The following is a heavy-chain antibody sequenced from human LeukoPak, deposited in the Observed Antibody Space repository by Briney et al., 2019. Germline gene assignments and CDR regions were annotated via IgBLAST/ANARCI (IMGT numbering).Heavy chain of an antibody. D-gene: IGHD6-6*01. CDR3: ARRRDSSSSGGDFDY. V-gene: IGHV4-59*08. CDR2: IYYTGST. J-gene: IGHJ4*02. CDR1: GGSISSYY. Sequence: NSSETLSLTCTVSGGSISSYYWNWIRQPPGKGLEWIGYIYYTGSTKYNPSLKSRVTISVDTSKNQFSLKLSSVTAADAAVYYCARRRDSSSSGGDFDYWGQGTLVTVSS.